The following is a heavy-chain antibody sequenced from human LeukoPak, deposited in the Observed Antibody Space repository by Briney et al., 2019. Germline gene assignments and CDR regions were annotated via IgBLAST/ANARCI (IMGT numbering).Heavy chain of an antibody. CDR1: GGSISSYY. CDR2: INHSGST. CDR3: ARGGYSYGYNFDY. D-gene: IGHD5-18*01. J-gene: IGHJ4*02. V-gene: IGHV4-34*01. Sequence: PSETLSLTCTVSGGSISSYYWSWIRQPPGKGLEWIGEINHSGSTNYNPSLKSRVTISVDTSKNQFSLKLSSVTAADTAVYYCARGGYSYGYNFDYWGQGTLVTVSS.